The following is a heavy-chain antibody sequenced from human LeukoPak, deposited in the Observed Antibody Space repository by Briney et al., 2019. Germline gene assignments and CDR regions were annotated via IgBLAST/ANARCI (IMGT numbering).Heavy chain of an antibody. J-gene: IGHJ4*02. CDR1: GGSFSGYY. CDR3: ARETDTACDY. CDR2: IYYSGST. V-gene: IGHV4-59*01. Sequence: SETLSLTCAVYGGSFSGYYWSWIRQPPGKGLEWIGYIYYSGSTNYNPSLKSRVTISVDTSKNQFSLKLSSVTAADTAVYYCARETDTACDYWGQGTLVTVSS. D-gene: IGHD5-18*01.